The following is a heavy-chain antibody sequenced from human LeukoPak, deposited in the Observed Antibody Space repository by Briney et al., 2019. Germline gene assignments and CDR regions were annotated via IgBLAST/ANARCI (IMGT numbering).Heavy chain of an antibody. CDR2: ISTSSNYK. J-gene: IGHJ3*02. Sequence: PGGSLRLSCAASGFTFGSYSMNWVRQAPGKGLEWVSSISTSSNYKYYADSVKGRFTISRDNAKNSLYLQMNSLRAEDTAVYYCARDGDEYSYGYGDAFDIWGQGTMVTVSS. V-gene: IGHV3-21*01. CDR1: GFTFGSYS. D-gene: IGHD5-18*01. CDR3: ARDGDEYSYGYGDAFDI.